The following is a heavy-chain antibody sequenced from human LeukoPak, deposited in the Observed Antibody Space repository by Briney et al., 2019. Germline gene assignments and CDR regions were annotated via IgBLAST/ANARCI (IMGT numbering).Heavy chain of an antibody. D-gene: IGHD6-13*01. J-gene: IGHJ4*02. CDR1: GGTFSSYA. CDR2: IIPIFGTA. V-gene: IGHV1-69*06. Sequence: SAKVSCKASGGTFSSYAISWVRQAPGQGLEWMGGIIPIFGTANYAQKFQGRVTITADKSTSTAYMELSSLRSEDTAVYYCARGELGYSSSWTSSAFDIWGQGALVTVSS. CDR3: ARGELGYSSSWTSSAFDI.